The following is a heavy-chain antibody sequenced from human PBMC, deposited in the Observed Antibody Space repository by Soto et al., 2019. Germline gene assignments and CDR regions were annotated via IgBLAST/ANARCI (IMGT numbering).Heavy chain of an antibody. V-gene: IGHV4-34*01. Sequence: SETLSLTCAVYGGSFSGYYWSWIRQPPGKGLEWIGEINHSGSTNYNPSLKSRVTISVDTSKNQFFLKLSSVTAADTAVYYCARDYVNYGMDVWGQGTTVTVSS. CDR3: ARDYVNYGMDV. J-gene: IGHJ6*02. CDR2: INHSGST. D-gene: IGHD4-17*01. CDR1: GGSFSGYY.